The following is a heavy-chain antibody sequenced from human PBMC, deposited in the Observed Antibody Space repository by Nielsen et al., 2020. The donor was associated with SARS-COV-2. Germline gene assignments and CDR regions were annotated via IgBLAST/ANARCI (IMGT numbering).Heavy chain of an antibody. D-gene: IGHD6-13*01. CDR3: ARGSSDKAAAVPNWFDP. Sequence: GSLRLSCTVSGGSISSYYWSWIRQPPGKGLEWIGYIYYSGSTNYNPSLKSRVTISVDTSKNQFSLKLSSVTAADTAVYYCARGSSDKAAAVPNWFDPWGQGTPVTVSS. CDR1: GGSISSYY. J-gene: IGHJ5*02. V-gene: IGHV4-59*01. CDR2: IYYSGST.